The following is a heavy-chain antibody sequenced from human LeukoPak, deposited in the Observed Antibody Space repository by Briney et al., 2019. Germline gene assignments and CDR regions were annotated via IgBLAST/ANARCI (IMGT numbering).Heavy chain of an antibody. V-gene: IGHV1-69*01. CDR3: ARGLYNYDFWSGNDY. D-gene: IGHD3-3*01. J-gene: IGHJ4*02. Sequence: PGGSLRLSCAASGGTFSSYAISWVRQAPGQGLEWMGGIIPIFGTANYAQKFQGRVTITADESTSTAYMELSSLRSEDTAVYYCARGLYNYDFWSGNDYWGQGTLVTVSS. CDR1: GGTFSSYA. CDR2: IIPIFGTA.